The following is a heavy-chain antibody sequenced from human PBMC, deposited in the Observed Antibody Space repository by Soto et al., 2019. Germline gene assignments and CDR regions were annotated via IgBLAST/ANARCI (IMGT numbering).Heavy chain of an antibody. Sequence: PGGSLRLSCAASGFTFRSYWMHWVRQPPGKGLVWVSRINSDGSSTSYADSVKGRFTISRDNAKNTLYLQMNSLSAEDTAVYYCASPVRFSSSCELNWGQGTLVTVSS. D-gene: IGHD6-6*01. CDR2: INSDGSST. CDR1: GFTFRSYW. CDR3: ASPVRFSSSCELN. J-gene: IGHJ4*02. V-gene: IGHV3-74*01.